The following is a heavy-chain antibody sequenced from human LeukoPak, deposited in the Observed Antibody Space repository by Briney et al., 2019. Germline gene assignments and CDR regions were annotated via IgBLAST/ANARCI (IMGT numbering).Heavy chain of an antibody. CDR2: ISDYP. V-gene: IGHV3-23*05. D-gene: IGHD3-16*01. CDR3: TKDSQGSYDGFWYGTYGMDV. Sequence: GGSLRLSCAASGFTFSSYVMSWVRQAPGKGLEWVSTISDYPHYADSVRGRFTISRDNSRKTVFLQMNSLTPEDAATYYCTKDSQGSYDGFWYGTYGMDVWGQGTTVTVSS. CDR1: GFTFSSYV. J-gene: IGHJ6*02.